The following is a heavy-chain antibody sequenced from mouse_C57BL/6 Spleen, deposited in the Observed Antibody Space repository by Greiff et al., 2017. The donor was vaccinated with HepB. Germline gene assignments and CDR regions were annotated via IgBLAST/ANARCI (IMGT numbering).Heavy chain of an antibody. CDR1: GYAFSRSW. Sequence: QVQLQQSGPELVKPGASVKISCKASGYAFSRSWMNWVKQRPGKGLEWIGRIYPGDGDTNYNGKFKGKATLTADKSSSTAHMQLSSLTSEDSAVYFCAIRAMDYWGQGTSVTVSS. J-gene: IGHJ4*01. CDR2: IYPGDGDT. CDR3: AIRAMDY. V-gene: IGHV1-82*01.